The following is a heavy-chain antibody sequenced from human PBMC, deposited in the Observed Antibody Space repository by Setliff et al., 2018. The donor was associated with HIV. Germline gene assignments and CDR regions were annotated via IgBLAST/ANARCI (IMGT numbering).Heavy chain of an antibody. D-gene: IGHD3-10*01. J-gene: IGHJ4*02. CDR1: GGSFGGSRYY. V-gene: IGHV4-39*01. Sequence: LSLTCTVSGGSFGGSRYYWGWIRQPPGKGLEWIGNMHYGGFFWYSPSLKSRVTISVDTSKNQFSLKLSSVTAADTAVYYCARPALGIGGGSRFDIWGQGTRVTVSS. CDR2: MHYGGFF. CDR3: ARPALGIGGGSRFDI.